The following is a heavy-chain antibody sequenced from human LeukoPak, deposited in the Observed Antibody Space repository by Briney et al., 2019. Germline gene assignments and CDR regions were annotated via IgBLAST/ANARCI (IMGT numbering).Heavy chain of an antibody. J-gene: IGHJ4*02. CDR3: ARAQYCDY. CDR1: GFRLSSYW. V-gene: IGHV3-7*01. CDR2: IKQDGSEK. D-gene: IGHD2/OR15-2a*01. Sequence: GGSLRLSCATSGFRLSSYWMIWVRPAPGEWLEWVANIKQDGSEKNYVDSVKGRFTISRDNAKNSLYLQMNSLRAEDTAVYYCARAQYCDYWGQGTLVTVSS.